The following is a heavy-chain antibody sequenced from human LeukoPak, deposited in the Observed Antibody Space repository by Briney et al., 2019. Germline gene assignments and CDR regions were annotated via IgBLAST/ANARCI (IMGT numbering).Heavy chain of an antibody. CDR2: IYTSGSP. CDR1: DGSISSYY. J-gene: IGHJ6*02. CDR3: ARERGNYGMDV. D-gene: IGHD3-16*01. Sequence: PSETLSLTCSVSDGSISSYYWSWTRQPAGKSLEWIGRIYTSGSPSYNPSLKSRVTMSLDTSKKQFSLKLNSVTAAGTAVYYCARERGNYGMDVWGQGTTVTVSS. V-gene: IGHV4-4*07.